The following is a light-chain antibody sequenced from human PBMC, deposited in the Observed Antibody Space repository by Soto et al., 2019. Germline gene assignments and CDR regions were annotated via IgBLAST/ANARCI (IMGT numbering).Light chain of an antibody. CDR1: SSDVGGYNY. Sequence: QSALTQPPSASGSPGQSVTISCTGTSSDVGGYNYVSWYQQHPGKAPKLMIYEVSKRPSGVPDRFSGSKSGNTASLTVSGLQAEDEADYYCSSYAGSNFHVVFGGGNKLTVL. CDR3: SSYAGSNFHVV. V-gene: IGLV2-8*01. CDR2: EVS. J-gene: IGLJ2*01.